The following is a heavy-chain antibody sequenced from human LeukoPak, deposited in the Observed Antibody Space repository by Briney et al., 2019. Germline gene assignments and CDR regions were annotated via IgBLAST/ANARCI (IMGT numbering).Heavy chain of an antibody. CDR3: ARGYDEVGATSFGAFDI. D-gene: IGHD1-26*01. CDR2: IYYSGST. V-gene: IGHV4-39*07. CDR1: GGSISSSSYY. Sequence: SETLSLTCTVSGGSISSSSYYWGWIRQPPGKGLEWIGSIYYSGSTYYNPSLKSRVAISVDTSKNQFSLKLSSVTAADTAVYYCARGYDEVGATSFGAFDIWGQGTMVTVSS. J-gene: IGHJ3*02.